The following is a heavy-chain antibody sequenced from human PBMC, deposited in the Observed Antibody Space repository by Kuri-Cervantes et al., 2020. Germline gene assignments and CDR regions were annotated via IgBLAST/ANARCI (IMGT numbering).Heavy chain of an antibody. J-gene: IGHJ4*02. CDR1: GYSISSGYY. CDR2: IYHSGST. V-gene: IGHV4-38-2*01. CDR3: ARAPFDWRFDY. D-gene: IGHD3-9*01. Sequence: GSLRLSCAVSGYSISSGYYWGWIRQPPGKGLEWIGSIYHSGSTYYNPSLKSRVTISVDTSKNQFSLKLSSVTAADTAVYYCARAPFDWRFDYWGQGTLVTVSS.